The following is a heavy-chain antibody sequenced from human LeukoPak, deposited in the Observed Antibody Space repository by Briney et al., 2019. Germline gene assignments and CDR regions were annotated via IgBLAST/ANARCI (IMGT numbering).Heavy chain of an antibody. D-gene: IGHD1-26*01. J-gene: IGHJ6*03. Sequence: GASVKVSCKASGYTFTSYGISWVRQAPGQGLEWMGWISAYNGNTNYAQKLQGRVTMTTDTSTSTAYMELRSLRSDDTAVYYCASLGDSGSYYSTNGFPTYYYYYYMDVWGKGTTVTVSS. V-gene: IGHV1-18*01. CDR2: ISAYNGNT. CDR3: ASLGDSGSYYSTNGFPTYYYYYYMDV. CDR1: GYTFTSYG.